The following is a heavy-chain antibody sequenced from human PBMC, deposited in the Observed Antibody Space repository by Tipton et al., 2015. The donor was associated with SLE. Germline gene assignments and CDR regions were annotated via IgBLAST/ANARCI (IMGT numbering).Heavy chain of an antibody. CDR3: ARLGMVGVPAGIGGPGGY. CDR1: GYSFTSYW. Sequence: QSGAEVKKPGESLKISCKGSGYSFTSYWIGWVRQMPGKGLEWMGIIYPGDSDTRYSPSFQAQVTISADKSISTAYLQWSSLKASEPAMYDGARLGMVGVPAGIGGPGGYWGEGTLGTV. CDR2: IYPGDSDT. V-gene: IGHV5-51*03. J-gene: IGHJ4*02. D-gene: IGHD2-2*01.